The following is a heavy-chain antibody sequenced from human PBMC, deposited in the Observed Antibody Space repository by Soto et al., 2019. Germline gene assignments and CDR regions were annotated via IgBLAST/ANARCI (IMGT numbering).Heavy chain of an antibody. J-gene: IGHJ5*02. Sequence: PSETLSLTCAVYGGSFSGYYWSWIRQPPGKGLEWIGGINHSGSTNYNPSLKSRVTISVDTSKNQFSLKLSSVTAADTAVYYCARGHRDDFWSGYYTGYWFDPWGQGTLVTVSS. CDR1: GGSFSGYY. CDR2: INHSGST. D-gene: IGHD3-3*01. V-gene: IGHV4-34*01. CDR3: ARGHRDDFWSGYYTGYWFDP.